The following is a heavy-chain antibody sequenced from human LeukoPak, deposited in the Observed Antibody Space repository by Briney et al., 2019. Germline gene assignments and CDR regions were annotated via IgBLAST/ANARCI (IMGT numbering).Heavy chain of an antibody. CDR2: ISSSSSYT. D-gene: IGHD3-16*01. CDR1: GFTFSDYY. Sequence: GGSLRLSCAASGFTFSDYYMSWVRQAPGKGLEWVSYISSSSSYTNYADSVKGRFTISRDNAKNSVYLQMNSLRAEDTAVYYCATWATGIDYWGQGTLVTVS. V-gene: IGHV3-11*03. J-gene: IGHJ4*02. CDR3: ATWATGIDY.